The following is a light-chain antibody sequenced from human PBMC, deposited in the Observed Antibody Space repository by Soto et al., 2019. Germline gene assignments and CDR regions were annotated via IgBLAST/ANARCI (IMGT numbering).Light chain of an antibody. V-gene: IGKV3-20*01. CDR3: QQYGGSPPGVT. J-gene: IGKJ4*01. CDR1: QRVSTSF. Sequence: EIVLTQSPGTLSLSPGESATLSCRASQRVSTSFLAWYQQKPGQAPRLLIFGASSRATGIPDRFTGSGSGTDFTLTLSRLEPEDFAVYYCQQYGGSPPGVTFGGGTKVEIK. CDR2: GAS.